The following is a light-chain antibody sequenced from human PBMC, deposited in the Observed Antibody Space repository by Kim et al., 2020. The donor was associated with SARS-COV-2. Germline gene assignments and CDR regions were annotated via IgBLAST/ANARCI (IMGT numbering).Light chain of an antibody. CDR2: ATS. Sequence: DIQMTQSPSTLSASVGDRVTITCRASQSIDNWLAWYQQKPGKAPKLLIYATSILESGVPSRFSGGGSGTEFTLTVSSLQPEDFATYYCLQYHTLGTFGQGTKVDIK. CDR1: QSIDNW. V-gene: IGKV1-5*03. CDR3: LQYHTLGT. J-gene: IGKJ1*01.